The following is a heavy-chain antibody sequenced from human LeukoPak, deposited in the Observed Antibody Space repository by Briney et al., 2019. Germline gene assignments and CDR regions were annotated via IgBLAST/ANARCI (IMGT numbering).Heavy chain of an antibody. CDR2: INPNSGGT. Sequence: ASVKVSCRASGYTFTGYYMHWVRQAPGQGLEWMGWINPNSGGTNYAQKFQGRVTMTRDTSISTAYMELSRLRSDDTAVYYCARASSVIVAAGTSTWWWFDPWGQGTLVTVSS. V-gene: IGHV1-2*02. D-gene: IGHD6-13*01. CDR3: ARASSVIVAAGTSTWWWFDP. J-gene: IGHJ5*02. CDR1: GYTFTGYY.